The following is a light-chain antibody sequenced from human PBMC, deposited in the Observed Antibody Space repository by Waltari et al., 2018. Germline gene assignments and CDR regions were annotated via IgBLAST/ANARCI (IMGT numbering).Light chain of an antibody. CDR2: KAS. CDR3: QQYNIYSFT. V-gene: IGKV1-5*03. CDR1: QSIKNS. Sequence: DIQMTQSPYTLYQSVGDRVTITCRDSQSIKNSVAWYQQKPGKAPKLLIYKASNLDSGVPARFSGGGSGTEFTLTISSLQPDDIATYYCQQYNIYSFTFGQGTKLEIK. J-gene: IGKJ2*01.